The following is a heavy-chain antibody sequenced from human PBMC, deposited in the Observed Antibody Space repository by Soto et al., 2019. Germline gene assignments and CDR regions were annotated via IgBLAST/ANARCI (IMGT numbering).Heavy chain of an antibody. CDR2: IYYSGST. CDR1: GGSISSSNW. CDR3: ARTPDI. Sequence: SETLSLTCAVSGGSISSSNWWGWVRQPPGKGLEWIGDIYYSGSTNYNPSLKSRVTISVDRSKSQFSLKLSSVTAADTAVYYCARTPDIWGQGTMVTVSS. V-gene: IGHV4-4*02. J-gene: IGHJ3*02.